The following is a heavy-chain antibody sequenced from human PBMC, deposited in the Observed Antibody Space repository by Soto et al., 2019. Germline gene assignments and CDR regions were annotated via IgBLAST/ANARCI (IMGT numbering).Heavy chain of an antibody. CDR1: GGPISSGDYY. CDR3: ARERGYYGSGSYYLYFDY. D-gene: IGHD3-10*01. CDR2: IYYSGST. Sequence: PSETLSLTCTVSGGPISSGDYYWSWIRQPPGKGLEWIGYIYYSGSTYYNPSLKSRVTISVDTSKNQFSLKLSSVTAADTAVYYCARERGYYGSGSYYLYFDYWGQGTLVIVSS. J-gene: IGHJ4*02. V-gene: IGHV4-30-4*01.